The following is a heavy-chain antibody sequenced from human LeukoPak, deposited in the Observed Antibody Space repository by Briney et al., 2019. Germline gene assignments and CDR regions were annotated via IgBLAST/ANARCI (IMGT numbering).Heavy chain of an antibody. D-gene: IGHD4-17*01. CDR3: ARGSTLTSDY. CDR2: IYYSGST. Sequence: SETLSLTCTVSIGSVSSRSHYCSWIRQPPGKGLEWIGYIYYSGSTNYNPSLKSRVTISVDTSKNRFSLSLSSVTAADTAVYYCARGSTLTSDYWGQGTLVTVSS. CDR1: IGSVSSRSHY. J-gene: IGHJ4*02. V-gene: IGHV4-61*01.